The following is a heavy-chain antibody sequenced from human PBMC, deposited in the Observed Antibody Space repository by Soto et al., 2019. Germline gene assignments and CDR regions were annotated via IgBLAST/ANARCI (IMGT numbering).Heavy chain of an antibody. CDR1: GFSLSTSGVG. V-gene: IGHV2-5*02. Sequence: QITLKESGPPLVKPTQTLTLTCTFSGFSLSTSGVGVGWIRQPPGKALEWLALIYWDDDKRYSPTLKSRLTITKDTSKNPVVLTMTKLDPVDTATYYCAHTKAIYGSGSSPFDYWGQGTLVTVSS. CDR3: AHTKAIYGSGSSPFDY. CDR2: IYWDDDK. J-gene: IGHJ4*02. D-gene: IGHD3-10*01.